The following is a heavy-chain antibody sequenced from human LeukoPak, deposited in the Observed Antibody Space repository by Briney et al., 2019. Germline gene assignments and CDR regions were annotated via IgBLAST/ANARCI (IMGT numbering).Heavy chain of an antibody. CDR3: AREWGGQFDY. V-gene: IGHV4-34*01. J-gene: IGHJ4*02. Sequence: PSETLSLTCAVYGGSFSGYYWSWIRQPPGKGLEWIGSIYYSGSTYYNPSLKSRVTISVDTSKNQFSLKLSSVTAADTAVYYCAREWGGQFDYWGQGTLVTVSS. D-gene: IGHD1-26*01. CDR1: GGSFSGYY. CDR2: IYYSGST.